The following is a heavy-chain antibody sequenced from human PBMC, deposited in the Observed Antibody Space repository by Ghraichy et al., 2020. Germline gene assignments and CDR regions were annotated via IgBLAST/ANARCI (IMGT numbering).Heavy chain of an antibody. Sequence: SETLSLTCTVSGGSISSGGYYWSWIRQHPGKGLEWIGYIYYSGSTYYNPSLKSRVTISVDTSKNQFSLKLSSVTAADTAVYYCARASSGYYLVEYFQHWGQGTLVTVSS. CDR2: IYYSGST. CDR1: GGSISSGGYY. CDR3: ARASSGYYLVEYFQH. V-gene: IGHV4-31*03. D-gene: IGHD3-22*01. J-gene: IGHJ1*01.